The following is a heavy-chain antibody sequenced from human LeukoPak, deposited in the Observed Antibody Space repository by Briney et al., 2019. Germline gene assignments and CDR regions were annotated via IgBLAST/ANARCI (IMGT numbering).Heavy chain of an antibody. CDR3: GRDLSWGSTDY. CDR2: INPDGSSI. Sequence: GGSLRLSCAASRCVFSNYWMYWVRQAPGRGLVWVSRINPDGSSIGYADFVRGRFTIFRDNAKNTLFLQMNSLTVEDTAMYYCGRDLSWGSTDYWGQGTLVTVSS. J-gene: IGHJ4*02. D-gene: IGHD3-16*01. CDR1: RCVFSNYW. V-gene: IGHV3-74*01.